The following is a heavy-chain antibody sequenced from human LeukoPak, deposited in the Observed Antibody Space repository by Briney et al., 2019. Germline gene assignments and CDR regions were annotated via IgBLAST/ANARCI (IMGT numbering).Heavy chain of an antibody. D-gene: IGHD1-1*01. CDR3: ARDGAERPHYMDV. J-gene: IGHJ6*03. V-gene: IGHV1-46*01. Sequence: ASVKVSCKASGYTFTSYYMHWVRQAPGQGLEWMGIINPSGGSTSYPQKLQGRVTMTTDTSTSTAYMELRTLRSDDSAVYYCARDGAERPHYMDVWGKGTTVTVSS. CDR1: GYTFTSYY. CDR2: INPSGGST.